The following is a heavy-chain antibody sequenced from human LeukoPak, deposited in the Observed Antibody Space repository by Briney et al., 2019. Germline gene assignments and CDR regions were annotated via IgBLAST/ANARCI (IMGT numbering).Heavy chain of an antibody. D-gene: IGHD3-22*01. J-gene: IGHJ4*02. V-gene: IGHV4-39*01. CDR2: IYYSGRT. CDR3: ARDGGYYYDSSGYY. Sequence: PSETLSLTCTVSGVSISGGSYYWGWISQPPGKGLEWIGSIYYSGRTYYNPSLKSRVTISVDTSKNQFSLKLSSVTAADTAVYYCARDGGYYYDSSGYYWGQGTLVTVSS. CDR1: GVSISGGSYY.